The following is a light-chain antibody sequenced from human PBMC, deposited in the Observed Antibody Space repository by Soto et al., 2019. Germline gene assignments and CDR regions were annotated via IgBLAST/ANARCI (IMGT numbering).Light chain of an antibody. CDR1: SSDVGGYNY. V-gene: IGLV2-14*01. J-gene: IGLJ1*01. CDR3: SSYTSSSIDYV. CDR2: EVS. Sequence: QSVLTQPASVSGSPGQSSTISCTGTSSDVGGYNYVSWYQQHPGKAPKLMIYEVSNRPSGVSNRFSGSKSGNTASLTISGLQADDEADYYCSSYTSSSIDYVFGTGTKLTVL.